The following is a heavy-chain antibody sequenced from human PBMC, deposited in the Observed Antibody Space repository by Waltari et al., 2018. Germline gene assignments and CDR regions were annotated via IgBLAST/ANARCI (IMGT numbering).Heavy chain of an antibody. J-gene: IGHJ4*02. D-gene: IGHD2-21*01. Sequence: QLRLRESGPGLVMPSETLSLTFAVSGASVTRSAHYWGWIRQSPERGLEWIGTRYFTGATHYNPSLQSRVTISADTSRDHFSLKVNSVTAADTAVYYCAGTALHTKIAFDSWGQGTQVTVSA. V-gene: IGHV4-39*02. CDR1: GASVTRSAHY. CDR2: RYFTGAT. CDR3: AGTALHTKIAFDS.